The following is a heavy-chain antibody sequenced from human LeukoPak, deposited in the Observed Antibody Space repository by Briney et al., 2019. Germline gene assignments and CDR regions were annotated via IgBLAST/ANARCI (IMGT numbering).Heavy chain of an antibody. V-gene: IGHV3-23*01. Sequence: PGGSLRLSCAASGFTFSSYGMSWVRQAAGKGLEWDSTISGSGGSTYYADSVKGRFTISRDNAKNSLYLQMNSLRAEDTAVYYCAELGITMIGGVWGKGTTVTISS. J-gene: IGHJ6*04. CDR3: AELGITMIGGV. CDR1: GFTFSSYG. CDR2: ISGSGGST. D-gene: IGHD3-10*02.